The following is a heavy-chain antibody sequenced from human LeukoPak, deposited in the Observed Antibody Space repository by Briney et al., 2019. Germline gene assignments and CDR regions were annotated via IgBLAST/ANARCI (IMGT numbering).Heavy chain of an antibody. Sequence: GGSLRLSCAASGFAFSDYYMSWIRQAPGKGLEWVSYISSSGSTIYYADSVKGRFTISRDNAKNSLYLQMNSLRAEDTAVYYCARDYYYDSSGYWYYWGQGTLVTVSS. CDR3: ARDYYYDSSGYWYY. D-gene: IGHD3-22*01. CDR1: GFAFSDYY. V-gene: IGHV3-11*01. CDR2: ISSSGSTI. J-gene: IGHJ4*02.